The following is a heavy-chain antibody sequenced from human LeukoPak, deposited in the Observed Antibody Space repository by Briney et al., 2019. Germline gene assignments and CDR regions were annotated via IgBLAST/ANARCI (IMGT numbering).Heavy chain of an antibody. Sequence: ASVKVSCKASGYTFTSYGISWVRQAPGQGLEWMGIINPSGGSTSYAQKFQGRVTMTRDMSTSTVYLELRGLRSEDTAVYYCGRGAWGGRYPYYYYLDVRGKGTTVAVSS. CDR3: GRGAWGGRYPYYYYLDV. CDR1: GYTFTSYG. V-gene: IGHV1-46*01. D-gene: IGHD2-15*01. CDR2: INPSGGST. J-gene: IGHJ6*03.